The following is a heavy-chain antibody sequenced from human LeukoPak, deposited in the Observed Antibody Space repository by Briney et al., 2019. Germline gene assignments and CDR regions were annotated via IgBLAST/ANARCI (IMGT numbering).Heavy chain of an antibody. D-gene: IGHD4-17*01. V-gene: IGHV3-66*01. CDR3: ARVRTTGSFDP. CDR2: IYSGGST. J-gene: IGHJ5*02. Sequence: PGGSLRLSCAASGFTVSSNYMSWVRRAPGKGLEWVSVIYSGGSTYYADSVKGRFTISRDNSKNTLYLQMNSLRAEDTAVYYCARVRTTGSFDPWGQGTLVTVSS. CDR1: GFTVSSNY.